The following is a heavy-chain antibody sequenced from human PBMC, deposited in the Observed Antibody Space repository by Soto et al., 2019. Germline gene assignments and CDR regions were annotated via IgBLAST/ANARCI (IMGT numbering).Heavy chain of an antibody. CDR3: ARQISVVVPADNYYYYGMDV. Sequence: GESLKISCKGSVYSFTSYCIGWVRQMPGNGLEWMWIIYPGDSDTRYSPSFQGQVTISADKSISTAYLQWSSLKASDTAMYYCARQISVVVPADNYYYYGMDVWGQGTTVTVSS. D-gene: IGHD2-2*01. J-gene: IGHJ6*02. CDR2: IYPGDSDT. V-gene: IGHV5-51*01. CDR1: VYSFTSYC.